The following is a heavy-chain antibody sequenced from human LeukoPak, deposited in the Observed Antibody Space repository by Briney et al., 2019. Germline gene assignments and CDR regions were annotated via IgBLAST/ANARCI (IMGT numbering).Heavy chain of an antibody. J-gene: IGHJ6*02. CDR1: GGSISSGDYY. CDR3: ARVSSLYYYGMDV. Sequence: PSQTLSLTCTVSGGSISSGDYYWSWLRQPPGKGLEWIGYIYYSGSTYYNPSLKSRVTISVDTSKNQFSLKLSSVTAADTAVYYCARVSSLYYYGMDVWGQGTTVTVSS. D-gene: IGHD2-2*01. CDR2: IYYSGST. V-gene: IGHV4-30-4*01.